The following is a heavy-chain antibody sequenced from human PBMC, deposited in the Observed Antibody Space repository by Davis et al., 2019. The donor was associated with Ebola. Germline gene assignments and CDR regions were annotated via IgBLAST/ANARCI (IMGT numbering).Heavy chain of an antibody. CDR2: ISSSSSYI. CDR3: AREADYYDSSGYSHYFDY. J-gene: IGHJ4*02. D-gene: IGHD3-22*01. CDR1: GFTFSRYT. V-gene: IGHV3-21*01. Sequence: GESLKISCAASGFTFSRYTMNWVRQAPGKGLEWVSSISSSSSYIYYADSVKGRFTISRDNAKNSLYLQMNSLRAEDTAVYYCAREADYYDSSGYSHYFDYWGQGTRVTVSS.